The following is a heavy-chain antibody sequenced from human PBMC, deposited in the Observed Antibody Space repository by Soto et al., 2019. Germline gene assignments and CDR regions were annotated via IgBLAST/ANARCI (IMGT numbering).Heavy chain of an antibody. D-gene: IGHD7-27*01. CDR1: GGSFSGYY. Sequence: SETLSLTCAVYGGSFSGYYWSWIRQPPGKGLEWVGYIYYGGSTCYNPSLKSRVTISLETSKSQFSLRLTSVTAADTAVYYCARGPSGDKVHYWGQGALVTVSS. J-gene: IGHJ4*02. CDR2: IYYGGST. V-gene: IGHV4-59*08. CDR3: ARGPSGDKVHY.